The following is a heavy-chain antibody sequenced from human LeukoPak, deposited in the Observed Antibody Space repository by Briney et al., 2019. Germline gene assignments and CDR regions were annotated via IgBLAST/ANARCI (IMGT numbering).Heavy chain of an antibody. V-gene: IGHV1-2*02. CDR2: ITPNSGDT. Sequence: ASVKVSCKASGYTFTAYYIHWVRQAPGQGFEWMVWITPNSGDTNCAQKFQGRVTMTRDTSISTAYMELGRLKSDDTALYYCAGGMTGGDYWGQGTLVTVSS. CDR1: GYTFTAYY. D-gene: IGHD3-9*01. J-gene: IGHJ4*02. CDR3: AGGMTGGDY.